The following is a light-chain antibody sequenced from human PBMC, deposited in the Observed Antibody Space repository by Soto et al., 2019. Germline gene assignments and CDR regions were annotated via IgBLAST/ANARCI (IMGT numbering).Light chain of an antibody. J-gene: IGKJ4*01. CDR1: QSVRSY. CDR2: DVS. CDR3: QQRSDWPPT. Sequence: EIVLTQSPATLSLSPGGSATLSCRASQSVRSYLAWYQQKSGQAPRLLIYDVSNRATGIPARFSGSGSGTDFTLTIRSLEPEDFAVYYCQQRSDWPPTFGGGTKVEIE. V-gene: IGKV3-11*01.